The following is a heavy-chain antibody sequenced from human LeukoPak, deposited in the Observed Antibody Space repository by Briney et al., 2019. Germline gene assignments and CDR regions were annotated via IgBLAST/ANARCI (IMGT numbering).Heavy chain of an antibody. D-gene: IGHD3-22*01. CDR1: GYTFTGYY. CDR2: INPNSGGT. Sequence: ASVKVSCKAPGYTFTGYYMHWVRQAPGQGLEWMGRINPNSGGTNYAQKFQGRVTMTRDTSISTAYMELSRLRSDDTAVYYCARDNFYYEDAFDIWGQGTMVTVSS. J-gene: IGHJ3*02. V-gene: IGHV1-2*06. CDR3: ARDNFYYEDAFDI.